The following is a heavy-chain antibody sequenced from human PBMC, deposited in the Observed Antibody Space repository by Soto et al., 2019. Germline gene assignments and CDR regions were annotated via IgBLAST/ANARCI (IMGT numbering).Heavy chain of an antibody. Sequence: QITLKESGPTLVKPTQTLTLTCTFSGFSLSTSGVGVAWIRQPPGQALEWLALTYWDDDKRYSPSLKSRLTITKDPSKNQVVLTLTNMDPVDAGTYYCAHKGGRGAGMDVWGQGTTVTVSS. J-gene: IGHJ6*02. CDR1: GFSLSTSGVG. CDR2: TYWDDDK. V-gene: IGHV2-5*02. CDR3: AHKGGRGAGMDV. D-gene: IGHD2-15*01.